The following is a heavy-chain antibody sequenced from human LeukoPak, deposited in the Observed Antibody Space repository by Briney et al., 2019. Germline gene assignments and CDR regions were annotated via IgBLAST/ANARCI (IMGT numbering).Heavy chain of an antibody. D-gene: IGHD3-10*01. CDR2: IYYSGST. CDR1: GGSISSYY. V-gene: IGHV4-59*08. J-gene: IGHJ6*02. CDR3: ARHPPGSGRGYYYGMDV. Sequence: PSETLSLTCTVSGGSISSYYWSWIRQPPGKGLEWIGYIYYSGSTNYNPSLKSRVTISVDTSKNQFSLKLSSVTAADTAVYYCARHPPGSGRGYYYGMDVWGQGTTVTVSS.